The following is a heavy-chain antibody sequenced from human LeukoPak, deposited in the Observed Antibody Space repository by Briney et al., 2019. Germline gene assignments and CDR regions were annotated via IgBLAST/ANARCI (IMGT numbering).Heavy chain of an antibody. CDR2: IYYSGST. Sequence: SETLSLTCTVSGGSISSSSYYWGWIRQPPGKGLEWIGSIYYSGSTYYNPSLKSRVTISVDTSKNPFSLKVNSVTASDTAVYYCVRSRSGTSGWVAPWGQAAMVTVSP. V-gene: IGHV4-39*07. D-gene: IGHD4-23*01. CDR1: GGSISSSSYY. CDR3: VRSRSGTSGWVAP. J-gene: IGHJ5*02.